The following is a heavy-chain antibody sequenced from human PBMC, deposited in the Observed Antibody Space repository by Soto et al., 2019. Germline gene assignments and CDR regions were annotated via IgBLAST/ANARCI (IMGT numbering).Heavy chain of an antibody. CDR1: GLTVSNYW. V-gene: IGHV3-74*01. Sequence: RVSCAFSGLTVSNYWMQWVRQAPGKGLVWFSLINIDVIGTRYADSLKGRFTVSTDTAKNTLYLQMNSLRVEDTAVYYCENRSRPLANXWGQAIPLTVSX. CDR3: ENRSRPLANX. J-gene: IGHJ4*02. D-gene: IGHD3-16*02. CDR2: INIDVIGT.